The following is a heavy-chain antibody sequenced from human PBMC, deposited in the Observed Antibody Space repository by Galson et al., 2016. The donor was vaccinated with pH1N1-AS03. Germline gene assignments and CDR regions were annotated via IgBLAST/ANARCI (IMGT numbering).Heavy chain of an antibody. D-gene: IGHD2-21*01. V-gene: IGHV1-3*01. J-gene: IGHJ4*02. Sequence: SVKVSCKASGYTFTHYPMHWVRQAPGQSLEWMGWINAGNGNTKLSQKIHGRVTLTTDTSASTAYMELTRLRSDDTAVYYCARAPYCGGECYKYVLWGQGTLVTVSS. CDR3: ARAPYCGGECYKYVL. CDR1: GYTFTHYP. CDR2: INAGNGNT.